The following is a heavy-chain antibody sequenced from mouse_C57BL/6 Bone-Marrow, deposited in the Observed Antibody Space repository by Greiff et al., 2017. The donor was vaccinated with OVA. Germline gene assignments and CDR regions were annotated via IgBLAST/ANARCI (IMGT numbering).Heavy chain of an antibody. CDR3: AAYYYGSPFYAMDY. J-gene: IGHJ4*01. V-gene: IGHV1-22*01. CDR1: GYTFTDYN. Sequence: VQLQQSGPELVKPGASVKMSCKASGYTFTDYNMHWVKQSHGKSLEWIGYINPNNGGTSYNQKFKGKATLTVNKSSSTAYMELRSLTSEDSAVYYCAAYYYGSPFYAMDYWGQGTSVTVSS. D-gene: IGHD1-1*01. CDR2: INPNNGGT.